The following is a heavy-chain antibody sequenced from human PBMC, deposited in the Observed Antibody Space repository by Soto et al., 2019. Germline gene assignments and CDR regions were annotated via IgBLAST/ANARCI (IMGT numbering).Heavy chain of an antibody. V-gene: IGHV3-23*01. CDR2: ISGSGGST. CDR3: AKVRGDIAAAGYYYYYGMDV. CDR1: VFTFISYA. Sequence: PGWSLRLSCASSVFTFISYAMSWVRQAPGKGLEWVSAISGSGGSTYYADSVKGRFTISRDNSKNTLYLQMNSLRAEDTAVYYCAKVRGDIAAAGYYYYYGMDVWGQGTTVTVSS. J-gene: IGHJ6*02. D-gene: IGHD6-13*01.